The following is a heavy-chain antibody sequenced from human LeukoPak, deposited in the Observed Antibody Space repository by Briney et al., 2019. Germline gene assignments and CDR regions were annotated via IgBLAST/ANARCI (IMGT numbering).Heavy chain of an antibody. Sequence: ASVKVSCKASGYTFINYDINWVRQATGQGLEWMGWMNPNSGNTGYTQKFQGRVTMTRNTSISTAYMELSSLRSEDTAVYYCAKELGGYCSSTSCYPPPLWGQGTMVTVSS. D-gene: IGHD2-2*01. CDR2: MNPNSGNT. J-gene: IGHJ3*01. CDR1: GYTFINYD. CDR3: AKELGGYCSSTSCYPPPL. V-gene: IGHV1-8*01.